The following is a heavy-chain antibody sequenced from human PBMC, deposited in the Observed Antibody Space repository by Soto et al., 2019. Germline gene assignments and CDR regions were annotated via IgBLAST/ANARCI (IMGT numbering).Heavy chain of an antibody. CDR2: ISYDGSNK. Sequence: GGSLRLSCAASGFTFSSYAMHWVRQAPGKGLEWVAVISYDGSNKYYADSVKGRFTISRDNSKNTLYLQMNSLRAEDTAVYYCARDTYSSSSSLELDNQYYYYGMDVWGQGTTVTVSS. J-gene: IGHJ6*02. D-gene: IGHD6-6*01. CDR1: GFTFSSYA. V-gene: IGHV3-30-3*01. CDR3: ARDTYSSSSSLELDNQYYYYGMDV.